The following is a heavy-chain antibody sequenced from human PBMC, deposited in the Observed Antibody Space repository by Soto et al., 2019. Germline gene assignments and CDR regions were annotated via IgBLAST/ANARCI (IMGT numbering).Heavy chain of an antibody. D-gene: IGHD2-21*01. V-gene: IGHV3-7*01. CDR3: VREDWHRFDS. J-gene: IGHJ4*02. CDR1: GFMFSAYW. CDR2: ISGGAIDK. Sequence: EVQLVESGGRLVQPGGSLRLSCAASGFMFSAYWMSWVRQDPGKGLEWVATISGGAIDKFYVDSVKGRFTISRDDSKNTLYLQMNSLRDEDTAVYYCVREDWHRFDSWGQGTLVTVSS.